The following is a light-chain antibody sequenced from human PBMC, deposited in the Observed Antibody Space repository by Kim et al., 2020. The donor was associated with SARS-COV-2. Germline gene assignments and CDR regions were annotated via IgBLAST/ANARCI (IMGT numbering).Light chain of an antibody. V-gene: IGKV1-5*03. CDR3: QQFSTYSRA. J-gene: IGKJ1*01. CDR2: SPS. CDR1: QSIDSW. Sequence: PLPQSPSTLSASVGDRVTITCRASQSIDSWLAWYQQRPGKAPTLLSNSPSNLVKGVPSRFSTSGSGPAFTLPISGLQPEDFATYYCQQFSTYSRAFGQGTKVDIK.